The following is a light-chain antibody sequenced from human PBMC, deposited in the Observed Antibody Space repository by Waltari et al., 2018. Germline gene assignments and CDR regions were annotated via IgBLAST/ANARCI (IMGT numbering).Light chain of an antibody. CDR3: QQSYSTPRT. V-gene: IGKV1-39*01. Sequence: DIQMTQSPSSLSASVGDRVTITCRARQSIGRYLNWYQQKPGKAPKVLSYAASSLQSGVPSRFSGSGSGTDFNLTISSLQPEDFATYYCQQSYSTPRTFGQGTKVEIK. J-gene: IGKJ1*01. CDR1: QSIGRY. CDR2: AAS.